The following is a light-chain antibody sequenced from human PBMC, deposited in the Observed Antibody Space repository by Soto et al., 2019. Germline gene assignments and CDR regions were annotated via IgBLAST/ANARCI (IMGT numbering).Light chain of an antibody. CDR1: HDISNY. J-gene: IGKJ2*01. Sequence: DIQMTQSPSSLSASVGDRVTITCQASHDISNYLNWYQQKPGKAPKLLIYDASNLEAGVPSRFSGSGSGTDFTFTISSLQPEEIATYYCQQYDSLPYTFGQGTKLEIK. V-gene: IGKV1-33*01. CDR2: DAS. CDR3: QQYDSLPYT.